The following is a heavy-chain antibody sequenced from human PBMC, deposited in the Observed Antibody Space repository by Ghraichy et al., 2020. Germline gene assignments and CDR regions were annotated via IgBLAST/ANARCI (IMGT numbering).Heavy chain of an antibody. CDR3: ARASDYGDQWGSYWYFDL. J-gene: IGHJ2*01. CDR1: GGSISSYY. CDR2: IYYSGST. V-gene: IGHV4-59*01. D-gene: IGHD4-17*01. Sequence: SETLSLTCTVSGGSISSYYWSWIRQPPGKGLEWIGYIYYSGSTNYNPSLKSRVTISVDTSKNQFSLKLSSVTAADTAVYYCARASDYGDQWGSYWYFDLWGRGTLLTVSS.